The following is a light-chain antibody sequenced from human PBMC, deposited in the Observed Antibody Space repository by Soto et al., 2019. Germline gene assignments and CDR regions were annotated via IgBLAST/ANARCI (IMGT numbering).Light chain of an antibody. V-gene: IGKV1-5*01. J-gene: IGKJ1*01. Sequence: DIEMTQSPSTLSASVGDRVTITCRASQSISAWLAWYQQKPGKAPKLLIYDASNLESGVPSRFSGSGSGTEFTLTISNLQPDDFATYYCQQYEKYWTFGQGTKVDIK. CDR1: QSISAW. CDR2: DAS. CDR3: QQYEKYWT.